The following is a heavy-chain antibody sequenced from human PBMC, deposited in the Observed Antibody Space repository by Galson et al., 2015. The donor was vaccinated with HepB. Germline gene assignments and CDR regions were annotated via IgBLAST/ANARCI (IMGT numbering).Heavy chain of an antibody. J-gene: IGHJ4*02. V-gene: IGHV3-30*02. CDR3: AKDPYYYGSGSYSFDF. CDR2: IDYAGSKK. D-gene: IGHD3-10*01. CDR1: GFRFSTYG. Sequence: SLRLSCAASGFRFSTYGLHWVRQAPGMGLEWVAFIDYAGSKKYYADSVRGRFTISRDNSKTTLYLQVDNLRPEDKAVYYCAKDPYYYGSGSYSFDFWGQGTLVTVSS.